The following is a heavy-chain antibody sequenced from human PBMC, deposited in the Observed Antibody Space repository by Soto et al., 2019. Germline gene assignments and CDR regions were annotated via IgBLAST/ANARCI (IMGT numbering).Heavy chain of an antibody. V-gene: IGHV4-59*01. CDR2: IYYSGST. CDR1: GGAISNYY. CDR3: ARLPWADYGGIFDP. D-gene: IGHD4-17*01. Sequence: SETLSLTCTVSGGAISNYYWTWIRHPPGKKLEWIGYIYYSGSTNYNPSLKSRVTISVDTSKNQFSLKLYSVTTADTAMYYCARLPWADYGGIFDPWGQGTLVTDS. J-gene: IGHJ5*02.